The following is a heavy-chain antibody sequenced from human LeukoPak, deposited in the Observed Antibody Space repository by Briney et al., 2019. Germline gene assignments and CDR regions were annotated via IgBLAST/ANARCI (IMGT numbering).Heavy chain of an antibody. J-gene: IGHJ4*02. CDR3: ARYGGATRDFDY. CDR1: GGSISSGGYY. V-gene: IGHV4-30-2*01. CDR2: IYHSGST. Sequence: SETLSLTCTVSGGSISSGGYYWSWIRQPPGKGLEWIGYIYHSGSTYYNPSLKSQVTISVDRSKNQFSLKLSSVTAADTAVYYCARYGGATRDFDYWGQGTLVTVSS. D-gene: IGHD1-26*01.